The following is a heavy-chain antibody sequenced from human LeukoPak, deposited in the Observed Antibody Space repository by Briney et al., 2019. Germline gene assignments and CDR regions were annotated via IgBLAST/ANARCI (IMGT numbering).Heavy chain of an antibody. Sequence: GASVKVSCKASGYTLSRYDINWVRQAPGQGLEWMGWINTNTGNPTYVQGFTGRFVFSLDTSVSTAYLQISSLRAEDTAVYYCARSPHLYSNNWYRYYSGVDVWGQGTTVTVSS. D-gene: IGHD6-13*01. CDR2: INTNTGNP. CDR3: ARSPHLYSNNWYRYYSGVDV. J-gene: IGHJ6*02. CDR1: GYTLSRYD. V-gene: IGHV7-4-1*02.